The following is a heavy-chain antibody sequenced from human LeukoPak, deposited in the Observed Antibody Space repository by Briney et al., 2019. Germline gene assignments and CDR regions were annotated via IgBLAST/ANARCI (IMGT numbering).Heavy chain of an antibody. CDR1: GASISSSSYD. CDR2: IYYSGRT. V-gene: IGHV4-39*01. CDR3: ARLNYYYDSSGYYPSSPFDY. D-gene: IGHD3-22*01. Sequence: PSETLSPTCTVSGASISSSSYDWGWIRQPPWSGLQWLGRIYYSGRTYYNPSLKSRVTISVDTSKNQFSLKLSVVAAADTAVYYCARLNYYYDSSGYYPSSPFDYWGQGTLVTVSS. J-gene: IGHJ4*02.